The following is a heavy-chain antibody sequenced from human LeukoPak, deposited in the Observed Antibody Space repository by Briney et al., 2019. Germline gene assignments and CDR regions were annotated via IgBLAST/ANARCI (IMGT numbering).Heavy chain of an antibody. CDR1: GGSINSYY. D-gene: IGHD2-15*01. J-gene: IGHJ4*02. V-gene: IGHV4-59*01. CDR3: ARGHCSGDTCYSRTFDF. CDR2: IYYSGNT. Sequence: PETLSLTCTVSGGSINSYYWDWIRQPPGKGLEWIGYIYYSGNTNYNPSLKSRVTISVDTSKNQFSLQLNSVTAADTAVYYCARGHCSGDTCYSRTFDFWGQGTLVTVSS.